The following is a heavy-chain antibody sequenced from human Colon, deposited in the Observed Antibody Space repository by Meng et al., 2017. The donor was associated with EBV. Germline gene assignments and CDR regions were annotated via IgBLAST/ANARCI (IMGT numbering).Heavy chain of an antibody. D-gene: IGHD2-2*01. CDR3: ARGELLWDY. J-gene: IGHJ4*02. CDR2: IYYSGST. V-gene: IGHV4-31*03. CDR1: GGSISSGGFY. Sequence: QVQLQESGPGLVKPSXXLSLTCTVSGGSISSGGFYWSWIRQHPGKGLEWIGYIYYSGSTYYNPSLRSRVAISIDTSKNQFSLKLTSVTAADTAVYFCARGELLWDYWGQGTLVTVSS.